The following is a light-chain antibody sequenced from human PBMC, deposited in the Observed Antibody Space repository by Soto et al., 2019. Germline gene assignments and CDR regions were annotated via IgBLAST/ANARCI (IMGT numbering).Light chain of an antibody. CDR3: QQYRGLA. Sequence: EIAMTQSPATLSLSPGERATLSCRASQSVSSDLAWYQQKPGHPPRLLIYGASTRATGIPARFSGSGSGTEFTLTIRSLQSEDFAVYYCQQYRGLAFGGGTKVEIK. CDR1: QSVSSD. V-gene: IGKV3-15*01. J-gene: IGKJ4*01. CDR2: GAS.